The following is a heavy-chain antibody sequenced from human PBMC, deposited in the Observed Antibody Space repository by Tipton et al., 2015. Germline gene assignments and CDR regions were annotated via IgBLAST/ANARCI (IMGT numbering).Heavy chain of an antibody. CDR2: IYHTGST. D-gene: IGHD5/OR15-5a*01. Sequence: TLSLTCTVSGVSVTSGSFYWSWIRQSPGKGLEWIGYIYHTGSTIYNPSLKTRVTISLDRSKNQFSLRLTCVTAADTAMYYCARDAGSVAAPSRYFHYWGQGTLVTVSS. CDR1: GVSVTSGSFY. CDR3: ARDAGSVAAPSRYFHY. J-gene: IGHJ1*01. V-gene: IGHV4-61*01.